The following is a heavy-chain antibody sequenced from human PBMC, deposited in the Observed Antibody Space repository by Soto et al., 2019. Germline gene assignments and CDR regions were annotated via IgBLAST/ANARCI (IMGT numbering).Heavy chain of an antibody. V-gene: IGHV3-23*01. Sequence: EVQLLESGGGLVQPGGSLRLSCAASEFTFSSYAMTWVRQAPGKGLVWVASITDSGGSTYYADSVKGRLTISRDNSENTVHLQMNGLRAEDTAIYYCVKDWSGDKCPCMDVWGQGTTVTVSS. CDR1: EFTFSSYA. D-gene: IGHD3-3*01. CDR2: ITDSGGST. CDR3: VKDWSGDKCPCMDV. J-gene: IGHJ6*02.